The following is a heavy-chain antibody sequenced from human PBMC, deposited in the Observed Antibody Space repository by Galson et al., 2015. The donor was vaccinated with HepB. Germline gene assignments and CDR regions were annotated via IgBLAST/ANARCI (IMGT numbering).Heavy chain of an antibody. CDR2: INAGNGNT. Sequence: VKVSCKASGYTFTSYAMHWVRQAPGQRLEWMGWINAGNGNTKYSQKFQGRVTITRDTSASTAYMELSSLRSEDTAVYYCARTGIQLWSRRDFDYWGQGTLVTVSS. D-gene: IGHD5-18*01. V-gene: IGHV1-3*01. J-gene: IGHJ4*02. CDR3: ARTGIQLWSRRDFDY. CDR1: GYTFTSYA.